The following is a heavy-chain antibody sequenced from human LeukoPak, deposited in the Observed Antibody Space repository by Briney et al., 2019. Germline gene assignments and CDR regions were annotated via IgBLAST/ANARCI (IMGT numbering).Heavy chain of an antibody. CDR2: IYHSGST. Sequence: SGTLSLTCAVSGGSISSSNWWSWVRQPPGKGLEWIGEIYHSGSTNYNPSLKSRVTISVDKSKNQFSLKLSSVTAADTAVYYCARDRMGAILYFDSWGQGTLVTVSS. CDR1: GGSISSSNW. D-gene: IGHD1-26*01. J-gene: IGHJ4*02. CDR3: ARDRMGAILYFDS. V-gene: IGHV4-4*02.